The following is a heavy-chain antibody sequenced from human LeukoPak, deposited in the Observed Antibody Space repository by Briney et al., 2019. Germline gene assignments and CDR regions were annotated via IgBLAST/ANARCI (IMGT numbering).Heavy chain of an antibody. Sequence: SETLSLTCTLSGGSMTTHHWNWIRQTPGKGLDWIGYVFDSGRTKVNPSLKSRVTLSADTSKNQLSLRLSSVTAADTAMYYCTTIKRGDIFGYFDFWGQGILVTVSS. CDR1: GGSMTTHH. CDR2: VFDSGRT. V-gene: IGHV4-59*11. D-gene: IGHD5-18*01. CDR3: TTIKRGDIFGYFDF. J-gene: IGHJ4*02.